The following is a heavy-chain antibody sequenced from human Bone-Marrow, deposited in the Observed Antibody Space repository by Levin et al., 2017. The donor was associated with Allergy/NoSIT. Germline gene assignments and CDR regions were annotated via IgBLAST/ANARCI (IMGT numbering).Heavy chain of an antibody. CDR3: ARRYCTGGSCYRDY. Sequence: ASVKVSCKASGYTFTDYYIQWVRQAPGQGLEWMGWINTNSGATTNAQKFQGRVTMTRDTSISTAYMELSRLTSDDTALFYCARRYCTGGSCYRDYWGQGTLVTVSS. CDR1: GYTFTDYY. CDR2: INTNSGAT. J-gene: IGHJ4*02. V-gene: IGHV1-2*02. D-gene: IGHD2-15*01.